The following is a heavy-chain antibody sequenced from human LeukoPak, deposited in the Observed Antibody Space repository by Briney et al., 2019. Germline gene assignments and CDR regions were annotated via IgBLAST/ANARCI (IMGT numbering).Heavy chain of an antibody. V-gene: IGHV4-34*01. CDR1: GGSFSGYY. CDR3: ARGGYYGSGNDFRFDP. Sequence: SETLSLTCAVYGGSFSGYYWSWIRQPPGKGLEWIGEINHSGSTNYNPSLKSRVTISVDTSKNQFSLKLSSVTAADTAVYYCARGGYYGSGNDFRFDPWGQGALVTVSS. CDR2: INHSGST. D-gene: IGHD3-10*01. J-gene: IGHJ5*02.